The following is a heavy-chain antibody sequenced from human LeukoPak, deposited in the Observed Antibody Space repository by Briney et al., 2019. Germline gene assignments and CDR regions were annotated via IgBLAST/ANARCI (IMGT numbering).Heavy chain of an antibody. CDR1: GGSISSYY. V-gene: IGHV4-59*01. CDR3: ARQGGGFWYFDL. D-gene: IGHD6-25*01. J-gene: IGHJ2*01. CDR2: IYYTGGT. Sequence: SETLSLTCAVSGGSISSYYWSWIRQTPGKGLEWIGYIYYTGGTNYNPSLKSRVTISLDTSKNQFSLKLKSVTAVDTAVYYCARQGGGFWYFDLWGRGTLVTVSS.